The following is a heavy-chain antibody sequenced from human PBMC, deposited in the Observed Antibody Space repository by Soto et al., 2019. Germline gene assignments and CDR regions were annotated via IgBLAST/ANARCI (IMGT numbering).Heavy chain of an antibody. D-gene: IGHD3-3*01. J-gene: IGHJ4*02. CDR2: IYWDDDK. Sequence: QITLNESGPPVVRPTETLTLTCRFSGFSLTTSGVGVGWIRQSPGKAPEWLALIYWDDDKSHSASLKSRLNITKDTSKNQVVLTVSDLDPTDTAIYYCAHRVLRTVFGLVTTTAIYFDFWGQGTPVAVSS. V-gene: IGHV2-5*02. CDR1: GFSLTTSGVG. CDR3: AHRVLRTVFGLVTTTAIYFDF.